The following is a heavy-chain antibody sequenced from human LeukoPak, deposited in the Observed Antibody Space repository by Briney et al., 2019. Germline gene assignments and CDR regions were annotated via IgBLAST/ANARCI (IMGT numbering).Heavy chain of an antibody. CDR2: IYYSGST. J-gene: IGHJ2*01. V-gene: IGHV4-59*12. CDR3: ARRSIAAAGTDWYFDL. Sequence: PSETLSLTCTVSGGSISSYYWSWIRQPPGKGLEWIGYIYYSGSTNYHPSLKSRVTISVDTSKNQFSLKLSSATAADTAVYYCARRSIAAAGTDWYFDLWGRGTLVTVSS. D-gene: IGHD6-13*01. CDR1: GGSISSYY.